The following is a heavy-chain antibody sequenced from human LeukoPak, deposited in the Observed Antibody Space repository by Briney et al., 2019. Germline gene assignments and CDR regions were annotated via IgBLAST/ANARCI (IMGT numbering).Heavy chain of an antibody. CDR2: VLPIFNKT. CDR1: GGNFSNYA. V-gene: IGHV1-69*13. D-gene: IGHD3-22*01. Sequence: SVKVSCKASGGNFSNYAIDWVRQAPGQGHEWMGGVLPIFNKTNYAQKFQGRVTITPDEFTSAAYMELSSLRSEDTAVYYCVRDGRKYYDSSVLDYFDYWVGGTLVGVSS. J-gene: IGHJ4*02. CDR3: VRDGRKYYDSSVLDYFDY.